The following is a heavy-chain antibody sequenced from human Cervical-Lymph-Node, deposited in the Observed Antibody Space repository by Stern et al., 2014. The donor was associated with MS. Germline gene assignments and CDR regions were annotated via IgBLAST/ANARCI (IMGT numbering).Heavy chain of an antibody. J-gene: IGHJ1*01. Sequence: QVQLVQSGAEVKKPGSSVKVSCKASGNTFRFFTVNWMRQAPGQGLEWMGDISPNAGTANFAQKFQDRVTITADESTNTAYMELSSLTSEDTALYYCARTSSGIEGHEHFQHWGQGTLVTVSS. V-gene: IGHV1-69*01. CDR3: ARTSSGIEGHEHFQH. CDR1: GNTFRFFT. D-gene: IGHD1-26*01. CDR2: ISPNAGTA.